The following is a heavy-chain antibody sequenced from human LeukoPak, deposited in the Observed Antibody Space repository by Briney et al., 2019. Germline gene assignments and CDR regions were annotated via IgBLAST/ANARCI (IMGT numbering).Heavy chain of an antibody. CDR2: ISAYNGNT. CDR1: GYIFSNYG. Sequence: GASVKVSCKASGYIFSNYGFSWVRQAPGQGLEWMGWISAYNGNTNYAQKLQGRVTMTTGTSTTTAYMELRSLISADTAVYYCARTGWLQSDPFDSWGQGTLVTVSS. D-gene: IGHD5-24*01. V-gene: IGHV1-18*01. J-gene: IGHJ4*02. CDR3: ARTGWLQSDPFDS.